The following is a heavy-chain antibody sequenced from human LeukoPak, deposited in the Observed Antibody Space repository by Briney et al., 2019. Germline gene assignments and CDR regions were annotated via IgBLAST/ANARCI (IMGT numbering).Heavy chain of an antibody. J-gene: IGHJ4*02. D-gene: IGHD6-19*01. CDR1: GYTLTQLS. V-gene: IGHV1-24*01. Sequence: GASVKVSCKVSGYTLTQLSMHWVRQAPGKGLEWMGGFDPEDGETIYAQKFQGRVTMTEDASTDTAYMELSSLRSEDTAVYYCATLSGSGWHRFDYWGQGTLVAVSS. CDR2: FDPEDGET. CDR3: ATLSGSGWHRFDY.